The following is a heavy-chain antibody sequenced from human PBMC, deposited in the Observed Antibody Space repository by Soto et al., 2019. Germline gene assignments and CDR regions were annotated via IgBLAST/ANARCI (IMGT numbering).Heavy chain of an antibody. V-gene: IGHV3-11*01. D-gene: IGHD4-4*01. CDR2: IGNSGSAI. Sequence: QVQLVESGGGLVKPGGSLRLSCAVSGFTFSDYYMSWIRQAPGKGLECISYIGNSGSAIYYADPVKGRFTISRDNAKNSLYLQMNSLRAEDTAVYYCASYRGISDYWGQGTLVTVSS. CDR1: GFTFSDYY. CDR3: ASYRGISDY. J-gene: IGHJ4*02.